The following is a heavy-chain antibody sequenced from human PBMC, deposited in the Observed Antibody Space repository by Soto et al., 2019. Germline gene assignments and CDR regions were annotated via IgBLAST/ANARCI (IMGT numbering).Heavy chain of an antibody. V-gene: IGHV3-23*01. CDR3: AKATPQYDDGDYGFSAFDI. D-gene: IGHD4-17*01. CDR2: ISGSGGST. Sequence: EVQLLESGGGLVQPGGSLRLSCAASGFTFSSYAMSWVRQAPGKGLEWVSAISGSGGSTYYADSVKGRFTISRDNSKNSLYLQMNSLGAEDTAVYYCAKATPQYDDGDYGFSAFDIWGQGTMVTVSS. CDR1: GFTFSSYA. J-gene: IGHJ3*02.